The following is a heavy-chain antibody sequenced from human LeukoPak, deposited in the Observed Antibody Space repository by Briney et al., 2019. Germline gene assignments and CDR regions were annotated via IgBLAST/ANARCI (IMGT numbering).Heavy chain of an antibody. CDR1: GYTFTGYY. D-gene: IGHD3-22*01. CDR3: ARRSSPWLLLPYY. CDR2: INPNSGGT. Sequence: ASVTVSCKASGYTFTGYYMHWVRQAPGQGLEWMGWINPNSGGTNYAQKFQGRVTMTRDTSISTAYMELSRLRSDDTAVYYCARRSSPWLLLPYYWGQGTLVTVSS. V-gene: IGHV1-2*02. J-gene: IGHJ4*02.